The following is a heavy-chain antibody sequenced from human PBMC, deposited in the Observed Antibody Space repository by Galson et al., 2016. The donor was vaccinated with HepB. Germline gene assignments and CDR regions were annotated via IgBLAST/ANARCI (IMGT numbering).Heavy chain of an antibody. D-gene: IGHD2-2*01. Sequence: SLRLSCAASGFTFTNYNMNWVRRAPGRRLEWVSYIDSGSATILYADSVKGRFAISRDNARNSLYLQMSSLRVEDTAVYYCAREQGQLLGPNWFDPLGQGTMVHSSS. CDR2: IDSGSATI. CDR3: AREQGQLLGPNWFDP. CDR1: GFTFTNYN. V-gene: IGHV3-48*04. J-gene: IGHJ5*02.